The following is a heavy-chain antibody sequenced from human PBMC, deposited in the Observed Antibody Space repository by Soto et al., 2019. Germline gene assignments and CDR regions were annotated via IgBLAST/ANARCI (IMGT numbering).Heavy chain of an antibody. CDR2: IDWDDDK. Sequence: SGPTLVNPTQTLTLTCTFSGFSLSTSGMCVSWIRQPPGKALEWLARIDWDDDKYYSTSLKTRLTISKDTSKNQVVLTMTNMDPVDTATYYCARIQNVLRLLEWTEPFDIWGQGTMVTVSS. J-gene: IGHJ3*02. CDR3: ARIQNVLRLLEWTEPFDI. CDR1: GFSLSTSGMC. V-gene: IGHV2-70*11. D-gene: IGHD3-3*01.